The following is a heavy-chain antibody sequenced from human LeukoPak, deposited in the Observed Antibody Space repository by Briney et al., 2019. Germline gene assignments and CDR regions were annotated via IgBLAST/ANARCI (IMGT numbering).Heavy chain of an antibody. V-gene: IGHV4-31*03. Sequence: SETLSLTCTVSRGSLSSGGYCSSWIRQHPGKGLECLGYIYYSGSTYYNPSLKSRVTISVDTSKNQFSLKRSSGTAAAPPVYYCARVMYDYGAPLFDYWGQGTLVTVSS. D-gene: IGHD4-17*01. CDR1: RGSLSSGGYC. CDR2: IYYSGST. J-gene: IGHJ4*02. CDR3: ARVMYDYGAPLFDY.